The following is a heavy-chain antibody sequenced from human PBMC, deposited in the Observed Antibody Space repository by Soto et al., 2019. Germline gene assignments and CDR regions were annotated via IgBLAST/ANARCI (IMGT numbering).Heavy chain of an antibody. J-gene: IGHJ6*02. Sequence: SETLSLTCVVSGASLSSYYWSWIRQPPGKGLEWIGYIYYSGSTKYNPSLKSRVVISIDTSKKQFSLKLRSVTAADTAVYYCARVWNDVLTGPPYGMDVWGQGTTVTVSS. CDR3: ARVWNDVLTGPPYGMDV. CDR2: IYYSGST. CDR1: GASLSSYY. V-gene: IGHV4-59*01. D-gene: IGHD3-9*01.